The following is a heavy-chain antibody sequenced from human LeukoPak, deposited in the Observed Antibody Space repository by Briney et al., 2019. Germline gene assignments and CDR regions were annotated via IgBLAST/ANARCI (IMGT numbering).Heavy chain of an antibody. D-gene: IGHD5-18*01. J-gene: IGHJ4*02. Sequence: GGSLRLSCAASGLTVSSNCMSWVRQAPGKGLEWVSFIYSGGNTYYADSVKGRFTISRDNAKNSLYLQMNSLRAEDTAMYYCTRDFRDTFDYWGQGTLVTVSS. V-gene: IGHV3-53*01. CDR1: GLTVSSNC. CDR2: IYSGGNT. CDR3: TRDFRDTFDY.